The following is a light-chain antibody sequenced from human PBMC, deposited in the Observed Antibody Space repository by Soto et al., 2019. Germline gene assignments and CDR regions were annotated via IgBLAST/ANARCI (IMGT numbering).Light chain of an antibody. V-gene: IGKV3-11*01. CDR1: QSVRTY. CDR2: DAS. Sequence: ESEPSQSPFTLPLSTGERATLSCRASQSVRTYLAWYQVKPGQAPRLLIYDASRRASGVPARFSGSGSGTDFTLTISSLEPEDFALYYCQQRNNWPPITFGQGTRLEV. J-gene: IGKJ5*01. CDR3: QQRNNWPPIT.